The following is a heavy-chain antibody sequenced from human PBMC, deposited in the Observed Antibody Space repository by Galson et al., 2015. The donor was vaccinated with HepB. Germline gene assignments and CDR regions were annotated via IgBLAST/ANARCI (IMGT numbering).Heavy chain of an antibody. CDR1: GGTFSSYA. J-gene: IGHJ4*02. CDR2: IIPILGIA. V-gene: IGHV1-69*04. CDR3: ASYYYDSSGYLDY. Sequence: SVKVSCKASGGTFSSYAISWVRQAPGQGLEWMGRIIPILGIANYAQKFQGRVTITADKSTSTAYMELSSLRSEDTAVYYCASYYYDSSGYLDYWGQGTLVTVSS. D-gene: IGHD3-22*01.